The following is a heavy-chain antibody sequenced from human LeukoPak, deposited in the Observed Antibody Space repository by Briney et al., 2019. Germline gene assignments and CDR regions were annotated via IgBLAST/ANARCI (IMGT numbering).Heavy chain of an antibody. Sequence: GGSLRLSCAASGFTFSSYAMSWVRQAPGKGLEWVSAISGSGGSAYYADSVKGRLTISRDNSKNTQYLQMNSLRAEDTALYYCAKDFYYDSSGYYNHWGQGTLVTVSS. D-gene: IGHD3-22*01. CDR3: AKDFYYDSSGYYNH. J-gene: IGHJ5*02. CDR2: ISGSGGSA. CDR1: GFTFSSYA. V-gene: IGHV3-23*01.